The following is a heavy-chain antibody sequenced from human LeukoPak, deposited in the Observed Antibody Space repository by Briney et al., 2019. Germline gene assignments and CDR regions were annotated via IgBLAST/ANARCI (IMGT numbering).Heavy chain of an antibody. CDR1: GYTFSGYS. CDR2: INPSSGSA. D-gene: IGHD3-10*01. CDR3: ARDWAHGSFDY. Sequence: ASVKVSCKASGYTFSGYSMHWVRQAPGQGPEWMGMINPSSGSATYAQKFQGSVTMTRDTSTTTLYMELSSLRSEDTAVYCCARDWAHGSFDYWGQGTPVIVSS. V-gene: IGHV1-46*01. J-gene: IGHJ4*02.